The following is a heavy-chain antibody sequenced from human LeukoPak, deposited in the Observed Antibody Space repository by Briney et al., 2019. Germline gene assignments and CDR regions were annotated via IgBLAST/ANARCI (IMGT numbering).Heavy chain of an antibody. J-gene: IGHJ4*02. V-gene: IGHV3-53*01. Sequence: GGSLRLSCAASGFTVSSNYMSWVRQAPGKGLEWVSVIYSGGSTYYADSVKGRFTISRDNSKNTLYLQMNSLRAGDTAVYYCAREIVGGGGFDYWGQGTPVTVSS. CDR1: GFTVSSNY. CDR3: AREIVGGGGFDY. D-gene: IGHD1-26*01. CDR2: IYSGGST.